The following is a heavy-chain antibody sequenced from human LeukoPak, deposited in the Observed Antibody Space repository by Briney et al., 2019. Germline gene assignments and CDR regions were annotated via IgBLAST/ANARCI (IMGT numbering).Heavy chain of an antibody. V-gene: IGHV4-59*01. D-gene: IGHD6-13*01. CDR2: VYYSGST. CDR1: GGSISSFY. J-gene: IGHJ4*02. Sequence: PSETLSLTCTVSGGSISSFYWNWMRQPPGKGLEWIGYVYYSGSTNYNPSLKSRVTISVDTSKNQFSLKLSSVTAADTAVYYCARVGESSSLGYWGQGTLVTVSS. CDR3: ARVGESSSLGY.